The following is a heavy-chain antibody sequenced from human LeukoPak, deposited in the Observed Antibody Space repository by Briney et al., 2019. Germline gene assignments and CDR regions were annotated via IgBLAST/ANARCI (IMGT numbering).Heavy chain of an antibody. D-gene: IGHD6-13*01. CDR2: ISPTGSTT. CDR3: ARGPSSNWSGLDF. Sequence: GGSLRLSCAASGFSFSGHWMHWARQLPGKGLVWVSRISPTGSTTSYADSVKGRFPVSRDNAKNTLYLQVNNLRAEDTAVYYCARGPSSNWSGLDFWGQGTLLTVSS. J-gene: IGHJ4*02. CDR1: GFSFSGHW. V-gene: IGHV3-74*01.